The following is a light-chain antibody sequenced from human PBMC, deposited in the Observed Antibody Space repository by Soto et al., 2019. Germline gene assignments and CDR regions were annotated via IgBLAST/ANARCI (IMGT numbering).Light chain of an antibody. CDR1: SSDVGSYNL. CDR3: CSYAGSGTFV. CDR2: EGS. Sequence: QSALTQPASVSGSPGQSITISCTETSSDVGSYNLVSWYQQHPGKAPKVMIFEGSGRPSGVSNRFSGSKSGNTASLTISGLQTEDEADYYCCSYAGSGTFVFGGGTKLTVL. V-gene: IGLV2-23*03. J-gene: IGLJ2*01.